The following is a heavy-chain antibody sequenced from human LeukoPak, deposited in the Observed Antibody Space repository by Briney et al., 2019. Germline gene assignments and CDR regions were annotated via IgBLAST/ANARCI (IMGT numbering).Heavy chain of an antibody. Sequence: AETLSLTCTVSGGSISSYYWSWIRQPPGEGLEWMGYIYYSGSTNYNPSLESRVTILVDTSKNHFSLKLISVTAADTAVFYCSLSNLVRRDYYYMHVWGKGTTLTLPS. J-gene: IGHJ6*03. D-gene: IGHD2-2*01. V-gene: IGHV4-59*01. CDR1: GGSISSYY. CDR2: IYYSGST. CDR3: SLSNLVRRDYYYMHV.